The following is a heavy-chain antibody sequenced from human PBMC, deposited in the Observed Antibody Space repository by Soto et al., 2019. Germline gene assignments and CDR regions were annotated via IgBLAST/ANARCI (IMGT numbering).Heavy chain of an antibody. V-gene: IGHV1-69*01. CDR1: GGTFSSYA. CDR2: IIPISDTT. CDR3: ARSQGSSTSLEIYYYYYYGMDV. Sequence: QVQLVQSGAEVKKPGSSVKVSCKASGGTFSSYAISWVRQAPGQGLEWMGGIIPISDTTTYAQKFQGRVTITADESTSTAYMELSSLRSEDTAVYYCARSQGSSTSLEIYYYYYYGMDVWGQGTTVTASS. J-gene: IGHJ6*02. D-gene: IGHD2-2*01.